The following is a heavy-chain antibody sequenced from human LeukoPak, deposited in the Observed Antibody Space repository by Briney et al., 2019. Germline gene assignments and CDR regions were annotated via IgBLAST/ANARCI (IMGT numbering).Heavy chain of an antibody. D-gene: IGHD3-9*01. Sequence: LVKVSCKASGGTFSSYAISWVRQAPGQGLEWMGGIIPIFGTANYAQKFQGRVTITADESTSTAYMELSSLRSEDTAVYYCARDLKYYDILTGYSLGGNDYYYGMDVWGQGTTVTVSS. V-gene: IGHV1-69*13. CDR2: IIPIFGTA. CDR3: ARDLKYYDILTGYSLGGNDYYYGMDV. CDR1: GGTFSSYA. J-gene: IGHJ6*02.